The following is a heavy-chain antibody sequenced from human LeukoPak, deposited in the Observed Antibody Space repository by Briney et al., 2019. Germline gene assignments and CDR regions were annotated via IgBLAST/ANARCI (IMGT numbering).Heavy chain of an antibody. CDR1: GYTFTGYY. D-gene: IGHD3-16*01. CDR3: ARASFWESPINWFAP. Sequence: ASVNVSCKSSGYTFTGYYMHWVRQAPGQGREGMGWINPNSGGTNYAQKFQGRVTMTRGTSISTAYMELSRLRSDDTAVYYCARASFWESPINWFAPWGQGTLVTVSS. V-gene: IGHV1-2*02. CDR2: INPNSGGT. J-gene: IGHJ5*02.